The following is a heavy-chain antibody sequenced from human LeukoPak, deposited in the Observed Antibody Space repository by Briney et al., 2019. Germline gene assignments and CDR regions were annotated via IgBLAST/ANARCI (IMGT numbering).Heavy chain of an antibody. V-gene: IGHV1-18*01. CDR1: GYTFTSYG. CDR3: ARGTESNYDFWSGYPYYYYMDV. CDR2: ISAYNGNT. Sequence: ASVKVSCKASGYTFTSYGISWVRQAPGQGLEWMGWISAYNGNTNYAQKLQGRVTMTTDTSTSTAYMELRSLRSDDTAVYYCARGTESNYDFWSGYPYYYYMDVWGKGTTVAVSS. J-gene: IGHJ6*03. D-gene: IGHD3-3*01.